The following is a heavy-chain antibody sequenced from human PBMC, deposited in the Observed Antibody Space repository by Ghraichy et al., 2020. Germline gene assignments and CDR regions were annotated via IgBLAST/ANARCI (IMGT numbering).Heavy chain of an antibody. D-gene: IGHD3-16*02. CDR3: AKDSDKSLAFNS. CDR1: GFTVRDYA. J-gene: IGHJ4*02. Sequence: GGSLRLSCVGSGFTVRDYAMSWVRQPTGKGLEWVSEIRRRGDNTAYADPVRGRFTITRDNAKNTLYLQMRSLRVDDTAVYYCAKDSDKSLAFNSWGQGTLVTVSS. CDR2: IRRRGDNT. V-gene: IGHV3-23*01.